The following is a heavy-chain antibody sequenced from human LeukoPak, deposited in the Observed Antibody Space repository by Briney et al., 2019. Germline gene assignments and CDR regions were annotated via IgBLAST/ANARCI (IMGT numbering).Heavy chain of an antibody. J-gene: IGHJ6*03. Sequence: EXXKISCKGSGYSFTSYWIGWGRQMPGKGLEWMGIIYPDDSDTRYSPSFEGQVIISVDKSIRTAYLQWSSLKASDTATYYCARHGHCTNGVCYSNYYYYMDVWGKGTTVTVSS. CDR3: ARHGHCTNGVCYSNYYYYMDV. V-gene: IGHV5-51*01. D-gene: IGHD2-8*01. CDR2: IYPDDSDT. CDR1: GYSFTSYW.